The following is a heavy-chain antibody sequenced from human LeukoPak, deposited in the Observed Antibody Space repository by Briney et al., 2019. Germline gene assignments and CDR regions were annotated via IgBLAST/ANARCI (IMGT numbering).Heavy chain of an antibody. CDR2: INPNSGDT. Sequence: ASVKVSCKASGYTFTGYYIHWVRQAPGQGLEWMGWINPNSGDTNYAQNFQGRVTMTRDTSISTAYMELSRLRSDDSAVFYCASEGTVSRNFDYGGQGTLVTVSS. V-gene: IGHV1-2*02. CDR1: GYTFTGYY. D-gene: IGHD1-14*01. J-gene: IGHJ4*02. CDR3: ASEGTVSRNFDY.